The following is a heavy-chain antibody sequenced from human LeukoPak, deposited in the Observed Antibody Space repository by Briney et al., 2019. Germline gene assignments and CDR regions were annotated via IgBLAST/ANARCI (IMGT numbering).Heavy chain of an antibody. CDR3: AKAPWAGNDAFDI. Sequence: SGGSLRLSCAASRFTFSSYAMSWVRQAPGKGLEWVSAISGSGGSTYYADSVKGRFTISRDNSKNTLYLQMNSLRAEDTAAYYCAKAPWAGNDAFDIWGQGTMVTVSS. V-gene: IGHV3-23*01. J-gene: IGHJ3*02. CDR2: ISGSGGST. CDR1: RFTFSSYA. D-gene: IGHD6-19*01.